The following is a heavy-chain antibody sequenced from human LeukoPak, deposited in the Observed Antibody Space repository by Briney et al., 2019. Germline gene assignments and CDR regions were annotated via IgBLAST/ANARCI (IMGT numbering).Heavy chain of an antibody. Sequence: GGSLRLSCAASEFTFSTYAMSWVRQAPGKGLEWVSAISAGGGITYYADSVKGRFTISRDNSNNTLYLQMNSLRAEDTAVYYCAKSHDILTGYYRSYFDYWGQGTLVTVSS. CDR3: AKSHDILTGYYRSYFDY. V-gene: IGHV3-23*01. J-gene: IGHJ4*02. CDR1: EFTFSTYA. D-gene: IGHD3-9*01. CDR2: ISAGGGIT.